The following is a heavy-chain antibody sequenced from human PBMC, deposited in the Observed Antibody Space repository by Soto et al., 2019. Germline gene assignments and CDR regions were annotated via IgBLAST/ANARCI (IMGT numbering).Heavy chain of an antibody. D-gene: IGHD3-22*01. CDR3: ARDSDYYDSSGYLDY. Sequence: GGSLRLSCAASGFTFSSYGMHWVRQAPGKGLEWVAVIWYDGSNKYYADSVKGRFTISRDNSKNTLYLQMNSLRAEDTAVYYCARDSDYYDSSGYLDYWGQGTLVTVSS. CDR2: IWYDGSNK. V-gene: IGHV3-33*01. CDR1: GFTFSSYG. J-gene: IGHJ4*02.